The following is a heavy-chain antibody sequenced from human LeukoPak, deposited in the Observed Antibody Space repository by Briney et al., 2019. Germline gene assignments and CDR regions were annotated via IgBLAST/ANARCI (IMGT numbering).Heavy chain of an antibody. J-gene: IGHJ6*03. Sequence: SETLSLTCAIYGGSFSGYYWSWIRQPPGKGLEWIGEINHSGSTNYNPSLKSRVTISVDTSKNQFSLKLSSVTAADTAVYYCARRSSCSGGSCYLTDYYYYYYMDVWGKGTTVTISS. D-gene: IGHD2-15*01. CDR3: ARRSSCSGGSCYLTDYYYYYYMDV. V-gene: IGHV4-34*01. CDR2: INHSGST. CDR1: GGSFSGYY.